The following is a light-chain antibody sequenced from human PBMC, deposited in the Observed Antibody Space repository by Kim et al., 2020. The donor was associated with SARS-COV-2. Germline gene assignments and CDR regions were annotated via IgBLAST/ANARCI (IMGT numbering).Light chain of an antibody. Sequence: QSALTQPASVSGSPGQSITISCTGTISNIGSYNYVSWHQQHTGKAPKLMIYDVNKRPSGISSRFSGSKSGSTASLTISGLQSEDEADYYCSSFTTRSTLVFGGGTQLTVL. CDR3: SSFTTRSTLV. J-gene: IGLJ3*02. CDR1: ISNIGSYNY. V-gene: IGLV2-14*03. CDR2: DVN.